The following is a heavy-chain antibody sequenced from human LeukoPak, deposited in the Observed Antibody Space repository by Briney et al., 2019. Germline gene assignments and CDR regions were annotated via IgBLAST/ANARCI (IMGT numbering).Heavy chain of an antibody. CDR1: GYTFTGYY. J-gene: IGHJ3*02. CDR3: ARDGSYYYDSSGYYLTANDAFDI. V-gene: IGHV1-2*02. Sequence: ASVKVSCKASGYTFTGYYMHWVRQAPGQGLEWMGWINPNSGGTNYAQKFQGRVTMARDTSISTAYMELSRLRSDDRAVYYCARDGSYYYDSSGYYLTANDAFDIWGQGTMVTVSS. D-gene: IGHD3-22*01. CDR2: INPNSGGT.